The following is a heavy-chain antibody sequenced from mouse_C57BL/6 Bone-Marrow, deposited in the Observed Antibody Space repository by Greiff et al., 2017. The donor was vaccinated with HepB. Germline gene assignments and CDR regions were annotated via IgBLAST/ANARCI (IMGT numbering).Heavy chain of an antibody. CDR1: GYTFTSYW. CDR2: IYPGNSDT. J-gene: IGHJ2*01. D-gene: IGHD1-1*01. Sequence: VQLQQSGTVLARPGASVKMSCKTSGYTFTSYWMHWVKQRPGQGLEWIGAIYPGNSDTSYNQKFKGKAKLTAVTSASTAYMELSSLTNESSAVYYCTRWFIAAVAASRGYGFDYWGQGTTLTVSS. V-gene: IGHV1-5*01. CDR3: TRWFIAAVAASRGYGFDY.